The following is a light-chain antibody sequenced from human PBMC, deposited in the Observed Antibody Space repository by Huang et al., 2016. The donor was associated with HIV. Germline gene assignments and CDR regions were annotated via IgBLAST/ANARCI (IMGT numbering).Light chain of an antibody. Sequence: DIVMTQSPDSLTVSLGERATIKCRSSQSVLYSSNSKNYLAWFQQKPGRAPRLLIYWASARESGVPDRFSGSGSGTDFTLTIDRLVAEDAAIYYCQQYYRLPQTFGQGTRVEIK. CDR1: QSVLYSSNSKNY. CDR2: WAS. V-gene: IGKV4-1*01. J-gene: IGKJ1*01. CDR3: QQYYRLPQT.